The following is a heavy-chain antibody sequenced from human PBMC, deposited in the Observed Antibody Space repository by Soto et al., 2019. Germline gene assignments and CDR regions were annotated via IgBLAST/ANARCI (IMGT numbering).Heavy chain of an antibody. CDR1: GVNLRDYA. Sequence: GAPQALSPVSSGVNLRDYAIHCVRLAPGKGLQYVSDISGYGDKTYTADSAKARFTISRDNSKNTLYLHMSSLRAEDTAVYYFVKVQGVFKYLMLKQGHCHHWVRGRLVTV. J-gene: IGHJ5*02. D-gene: IGHD2-8*01. CDR2: ISGYGDKT. V-gene: IGHV3-64D*06. CDR3: VKVQGVFKYLMLKQGHCHH.